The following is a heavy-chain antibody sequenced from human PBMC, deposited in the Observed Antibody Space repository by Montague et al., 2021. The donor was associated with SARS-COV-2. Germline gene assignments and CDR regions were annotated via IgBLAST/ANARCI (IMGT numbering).Heavy chain of an antibody. CDR1: GFSLSTSGMR. J-gene: IGHJ3*02. CDR2: IDWDDGK. V-gene: IGHV2-70*04. Sequence: PALVKPTQTLTLTCTLSGFSLSTSGMRASWIRQPPGKALEWLARIDWDDGKFYSTSLKTRLTISKDTSKNQVVLTMTNMDPVDTATYYCARSYYDILTNYDDALDIWGQGTMVTVSS. CDR3: ARSYYDILTNYDDALDI. D-gene: IGHD3-9*01.